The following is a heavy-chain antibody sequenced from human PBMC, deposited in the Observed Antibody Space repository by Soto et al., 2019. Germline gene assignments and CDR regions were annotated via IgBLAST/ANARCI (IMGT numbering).Heavy chain of an antibody. Sequence: QVQLVQSGAEVKKPGASAKVSCKPSGYTFSSHGLSWVRQAPGQGLEWLGWISTWSGETNYAQKFQGRVTMTIDRGTSTAYMEVKSLRSDDTAVYYCARDYTITREDCFDPWGQGTLVTVSS. CDR1: GYTFSSHG. CDR3: ARDYTITREDCFDP. V-gene: IGHV1-18*01. J-gene: IGHJ5*02. D-gene: IGHD3-10*01. CDR2: ISTWSGET.